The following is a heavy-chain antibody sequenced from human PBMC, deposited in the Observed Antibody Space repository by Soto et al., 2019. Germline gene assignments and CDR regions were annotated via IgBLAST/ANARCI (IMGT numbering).Heavy chain of an antibody. J-gene: IGHJ6*02. CDR3: ARHLLMMDFWSGFNYYYGMDV. CDR2: IDPSDSYT. V-gene: IGHV5-10-1*01. Sequence: PGESLKISCKGSGYSFTSYWISWVRQMPGKGLEWMGRIDPSDSYTNYSPSFQGHVTISADKSISTAYLQWSSLKASDTAMYYCARHLLMMDFWSGFNYYYGMDVWGQGTTVTVSS. D-gene: IGHD3-3*01. CDR1: GYSFTSYW.